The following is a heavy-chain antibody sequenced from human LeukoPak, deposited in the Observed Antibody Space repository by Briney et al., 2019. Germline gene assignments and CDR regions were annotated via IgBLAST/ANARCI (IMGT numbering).Heavy chain of an antibody. Sequence: SVKVSCTASGGTFSSYAISWVRQAPGQGLEWMGGIIPIFGTANYAQKFQGRVTITADESTSTAYMELSSLRSEDTAVYYCARDPTYGDYAFDIWGQGTMVTVSS. J-gene: IGHJ3*02. V-gene: IGHV1-69*13. CDR2: IIPIFGTA. CDR3: ARDPTYGDYAFDI. D-gene: IGHD4-17*01. CDR1: GGTFSSYA.